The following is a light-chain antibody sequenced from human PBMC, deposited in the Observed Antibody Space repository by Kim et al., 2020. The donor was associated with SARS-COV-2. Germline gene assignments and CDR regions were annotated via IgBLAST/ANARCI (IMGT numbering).Light chain of an antibody. CDR2: AAS. CDR1: QSLKKY. Sequence: DIQMTQSPSSLSASIGDRVIITCRASQSLKKYLNWYQQKPGKAPKLLIYAASTLQSGVPTRFSGSGSETDFNLTINSLEPQDFATYYCQQSFVAEWTFGQGTKVDIK. J-gene: IGKJ1*01. V-gene: IGKV1-39*01. CDR3: QQSFVAEWT.